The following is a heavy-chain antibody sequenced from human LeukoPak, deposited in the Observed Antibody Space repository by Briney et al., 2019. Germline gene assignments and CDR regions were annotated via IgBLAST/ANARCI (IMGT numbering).Heavy chain of an antibody. CDR3: ARASAPPSFYYYYGMDV. CDR1: GLTFSSYS. V-gene: IGHV3-48*04. CDR2: ISSSGSTI. Sequence: GGSLRLSCAASGLTFSSYSMNWVRQAPGKGLEWISYISSSGSTIYYADSVKGRFTISRDNAKNSLYLQMNSLRVEDTAVYYCARASAPPSFYYYYGMDVWGQGTTVTVSS. J-gene: IGHJ6*02.